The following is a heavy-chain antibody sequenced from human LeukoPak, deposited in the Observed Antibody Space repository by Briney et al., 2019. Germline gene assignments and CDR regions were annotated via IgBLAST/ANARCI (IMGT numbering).Heavy chain of an antibody. V-gene: IGHV3-74*01. CDR3: VRDCSGTSCISTAFDI. CDR1: GFTLSSYW. D-gene: IGHD2-2*01. J-gene: IGHJ3*02. CDR2: INSDGSST. Sequence: GGSLRLSCAASGFTLSSYWMHWVRQAPGKGLVWVSRINSDGSSTNYADSVKGRFTISRDNAKDTLNLQMNSLRDEDTAVYYCVRDCSGTSCISTAFDIWGQGTMVTVSS.